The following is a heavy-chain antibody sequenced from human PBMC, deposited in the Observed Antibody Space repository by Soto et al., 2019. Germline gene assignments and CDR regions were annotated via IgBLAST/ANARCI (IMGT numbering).Heavy chain of an antibody. CDR2: IYYSGST. CDR3: ARHSGPGGGAYYDFWSGYYPDYYYYMDV. J-gene: IGHJ6*03. Sequence: PAETLSLTCTVSGGSLSSSSYYWGWIRQPPGKGLKRIGSIYYSGSTYYKPSLKSRVNISVDTSKNQFSLKLSSVTAADTAVYYCARHSGPGGGAYYDFWSGYYPDYYYYMDVWGKGTTVTVSS. V-gene: IGHV4-39*01. D-gene: IGHD3-3*01. CDR1: GGSLSSSSYY.